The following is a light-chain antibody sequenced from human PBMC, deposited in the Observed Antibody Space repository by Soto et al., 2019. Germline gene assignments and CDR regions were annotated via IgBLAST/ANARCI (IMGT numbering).Light chain of an antibody. J-gene: IGKJ5*01. Sequence: EIVLTQSPGTLSLSPGERATLSCRASQSAFSSYFAWYQQKPRQAPRLLIYGASSSTTSIPDWFGGSCCGTDITLTISRLEPEDVAVYYCQYYGNSPLVTFGQGTRLEIK. CDR3: QYYGNSPLVT. V-gene: IGKV3-20*01. CDR2: GAS. CDR1: QSAFSSY.